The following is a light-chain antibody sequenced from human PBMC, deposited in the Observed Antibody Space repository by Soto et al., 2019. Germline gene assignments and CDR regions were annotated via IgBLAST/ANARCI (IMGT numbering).Light chain of an antibody. CDR3: ETWYSSTHKV. V-gene: IGLV4-60*02. Sequence: QAVLTQSSSASASLGSSVKLTCILSSGHSTYIIAWHQQQPGKAPRFLMTLDRSGSYNRGSGVPDRFSGSSSGADRYLTISNLQYEDEGDYYCETWYSSTHKVFGGGTKVTVL. J-gene: IGLJ2*01. CDR1: SGHSTYI. CDR2: LDRSGSY.